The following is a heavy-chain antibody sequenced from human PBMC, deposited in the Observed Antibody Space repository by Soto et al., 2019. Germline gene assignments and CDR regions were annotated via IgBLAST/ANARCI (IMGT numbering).Heavy chain of an antibody. J-gene: IGHJ6*02. CDR3: VRVPPAHDYYGLDV. V-gene: IGHV3-66*01. Sequence: EMNLVESEGGLVQPGGSLRLSCVASGLTVNDNYMSWVRQAPGKGLEWVSIIYAGGSTYYADSVKDRFTISRDSSKNTLFLQMNSVREEDTAVYFCVRVPPAHDYYGLDVWGQRTTVTVSS. CDR1: GLTVNDNY. CDR2: IYAGGST.